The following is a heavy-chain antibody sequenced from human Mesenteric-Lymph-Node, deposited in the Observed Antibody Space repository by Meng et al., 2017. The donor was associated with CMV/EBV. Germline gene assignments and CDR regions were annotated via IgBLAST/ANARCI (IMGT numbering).Heavy chain of an antibody. V-gene: IGHV1-2*02. CDR3: ARFHGGSYFDY. J-gene: IGHJ4*02. CDR2: IYPNSGDT. CDR1: GYTFTDYF. D-gene: IGHD2-15*01. Sequence: ASVKVSCKASGYTFTDYFMHWVRQAPGQGLEWMGWIYPNSGDTYYAQNFQGRVTMTRDTSISTASMELSSLRSGDTAVYFCARFHGGSYFDYWGQGTLVTVSS.